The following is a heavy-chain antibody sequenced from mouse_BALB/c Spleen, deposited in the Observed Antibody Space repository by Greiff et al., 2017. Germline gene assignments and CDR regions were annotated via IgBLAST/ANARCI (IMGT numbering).Heavy chain of an antibody. J-gene: IGHJ4*01. CDR1: GYSITSDYA. D-gene: IGHD2-2*01. V-gene: IGHV3-2*02. CDR2: ISYSGST. CDR3: ARGGLDEYYYAMDY. Sequence: EVQLQESGPGLVKPSQSLSLTCTVTGYSITSDYAWNWIRQFPGNKLEWMGYISYSGSTSYNPSLKSRISITRDTSKNQFFLQLNSVTTEDTATYYCARGGLDEYYYAMDYWGQGTSVTVSS.